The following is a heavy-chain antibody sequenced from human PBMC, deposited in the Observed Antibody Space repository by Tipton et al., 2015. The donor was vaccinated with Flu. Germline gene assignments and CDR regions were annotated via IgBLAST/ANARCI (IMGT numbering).Heavy chain of an antibody. CDR3: ARRSYSNYVSEPKNWFDP. J-gene: IGHJ5*02. D-gene: IGHD4-11*01. CDR1: GYSISSGYY. V-gene: IGHV4-38-2*01. CDR2: IGHTGNT. Sequence: TLSLTCAVSGYSISSGYYWGWVRQPPGKGLEWIGNIGHTGNTYHNPSLKSRLTISVDTSKNQFSLKLSSVTAADTAVYYCARRSYSNYVSEPKNWFDPWGQGTLVTVSS.